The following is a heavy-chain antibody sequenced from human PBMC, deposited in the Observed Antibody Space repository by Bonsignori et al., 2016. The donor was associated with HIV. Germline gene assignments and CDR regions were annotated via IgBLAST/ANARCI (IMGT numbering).Heavy chain of an antibody. J-gene: IGHJ4*02. D-gene: IGHD6-19*01. CDR1: GFTFDDYA. Sequence: GGSLRLSCAASGFTFDDYAMHWVRQGSREGPGVGSQVLVGNSGDDRLCGLCEGPDFTISRDNAKNSLYLQMNSLRAEDTALYYCAKDMGSGWYGGFDYWGPGNPGHRLL. CDR3: AKDMGSGWYGGFDY. CDR2: LVGNSGDD. V-gene: IGHV3-9*01.